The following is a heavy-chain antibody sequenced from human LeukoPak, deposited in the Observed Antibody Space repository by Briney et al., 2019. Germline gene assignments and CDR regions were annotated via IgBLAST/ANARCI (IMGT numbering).Heavy chain of an antibody. D-gene: IGHD5/OR15-5a*01. J-gene: IGHJ4*02. V-gene: IGHV4-31*03. CDR1: GGSISSGGYY. CDR3: ARGWLSNESNEGY. Sequence: SETLSLTCTVSGGSISSGGYYWSWIRQHPGKGLEWIGYIYYSGSTYYNPSLKSRVTISVDTSKNQFSLKLSSVTAADTAVYYCARGWLSNESNEGYWGQGTLVTVSS. CDR2: IYYSGST.